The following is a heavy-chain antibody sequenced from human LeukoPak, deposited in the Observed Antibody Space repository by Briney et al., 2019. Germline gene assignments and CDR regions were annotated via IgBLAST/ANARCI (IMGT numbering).Heavy chain of an antibody. V-gene: IGHV4-59*11. Sequence: SETLSLTCTVSGGSISSHYWSWIRQPPGKGLEWIGYIYYSGSTNYNPSLKSRVTISVDTSKNQFSLKLSSVTAADTAVYYCARESSTQYPYYYYYMDVWDKGTTVTVSS. J-gene: IGHJ6*03. CDR1: GGSISSHY. D-gene: IGHD2-2*01. CDR3: ARESSTQYPYYYYYMDV. CDR2: IYYSGST.